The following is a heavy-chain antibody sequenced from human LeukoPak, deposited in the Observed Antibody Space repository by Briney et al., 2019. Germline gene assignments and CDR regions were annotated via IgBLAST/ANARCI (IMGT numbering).Heavy chain of an antibody. CDR3: ARHGKYFTGSHHFDS. V-gene: IGHV5-51*01. D-gene: IGHD3-9*01. CDR1: GYSFTSQW. CDR2: IYPDDSDT. J-gene: IGHJ4*02. Sequence: GESLKISCKASGYSFTSQWIGWVRQMPGKGLEWMGIIYPDDSDTRYSPSFQGQVTISADKSISTAYLQWSSLKASDSAMYYCARHGKYFTGSHHFDSWGQETLLTVSS.